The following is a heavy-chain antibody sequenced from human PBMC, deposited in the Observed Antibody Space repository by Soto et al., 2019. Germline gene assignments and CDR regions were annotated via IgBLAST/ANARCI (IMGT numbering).Heavy chain of an antibody. Sequence: QVQLQESGPGLVKPSGTLSLTCAVSGGSISSSNWWSWVRQPPGKGLEWIGGIYHSGSTNYNPSRKSRVTISVDKSKSQFPLELSSVTAAATALYYCARAPYYDFWSGPYYYYCGMDVWGQGTTVTVSS. J-gene: IGHJ6*02. CDR3: ARAPYYDFWSGPYYYYCGMDV. CDR1: GGSISSSNW. V-gene: IGHV4-4*02. CDR2: IYHSGST. D-gene: IGHD3-3*01.